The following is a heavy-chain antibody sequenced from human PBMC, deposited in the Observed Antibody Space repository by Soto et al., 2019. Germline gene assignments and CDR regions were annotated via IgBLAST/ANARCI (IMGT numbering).Heavy chain of an antibody. CDR1: GGSISSGGYY. Sequence: QVQLQESGPGLVKPAQTLSLTCTVSGGSISSGGYYWSWIRQHPGKGLEWIGYIYYSGSTFYNPSLMSPLTISVDTSKNQFALKLSSVTAAYTAVYYCARQKVNSYGAGSPPDLWGQGTLITVSS. V-gene: IGHV4-31*01. J-gene: IGHJ5*02. D-gene: IGHD3-10*01. CDR2: IYYSGST. CDR3: ARQKVNSYGAGSPPDL.